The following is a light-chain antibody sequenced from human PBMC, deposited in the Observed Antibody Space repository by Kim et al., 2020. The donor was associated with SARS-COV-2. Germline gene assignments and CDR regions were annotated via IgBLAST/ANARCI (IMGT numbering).Light chain of an antibody. CDR2: AAS. J-gene: IGKJ1*01. V-gene: IGKV1-39*01. CDR3: QQSYSTPWT. CDR1: QSISSY. Sequence: ASVGDRVTITCRASQSISSYLNWYQQKPGKAPKLLIYAASSLQSGVPSRFSGSGSGTDFTLTISSLQPEDFATYYCQQSYSTPWTFGQGTKVDIK.